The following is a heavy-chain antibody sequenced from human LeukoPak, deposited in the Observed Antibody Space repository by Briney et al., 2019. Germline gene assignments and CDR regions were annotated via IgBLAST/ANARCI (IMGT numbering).Heavy chain of an antibody. CDR2: ISSSSDTI. J-gene: IGHJ4*02. CDR1: GFTFNSYS. V-gene: IGHV3-48*04. D-gene: IGHD1-26*01. CDR3: ASGMRVGPNI. Sequence: PGGFLRLSCAASGFTFNSYSMNWVRQAPGKGLEWVSYISSSSDTIYYADSVKGRFTISRDNAKNSLYLQMNSLRAEDTAVYYCASGMRVGPNIWGQGTLVTVSS.